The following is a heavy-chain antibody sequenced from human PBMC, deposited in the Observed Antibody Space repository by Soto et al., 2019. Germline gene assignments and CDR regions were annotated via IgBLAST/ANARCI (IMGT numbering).Heavy chain of an antibody. CDR1: GGSISSYY. CDR3: ARDSARGTTHFDY. V-gene: IGHV4-59*01. D-gene: IGHD4-17*01. CDR2: IYYSGST. Sequence: SETLSLTCTVSGGSISSYYWSWIRQPPGKGLEWIGFIYYSGSTYYNPSLKSRVTLSVDTSKNQFSLKLSSVTAADTAVYYCARDSARGTTHFDYWGQGTLVTGSS. J-gene: IGHJ4*02.